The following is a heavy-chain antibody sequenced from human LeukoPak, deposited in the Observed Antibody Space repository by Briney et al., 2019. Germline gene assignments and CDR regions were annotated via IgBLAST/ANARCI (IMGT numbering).Heavy chain of an antibody. J-gene: IGHJ3*02. CDR2: ISDSDGST. D-gene: IGHD1-1*01. CDR1: GFTFSNAW. CDR3: AKRTSGTGATEANAFDI. Sequence: PGGSLRLSCAASGFTFSNAWMNWVRQAPGKGLEWVSGISDSDGSTWYTDSVKGRFTISRDNSKNTLYLQMNSLRAEDTALYYCAKRTSGTGATEANAFDIWGQGTMVTVS. V-gene: IGHV3-23*01.